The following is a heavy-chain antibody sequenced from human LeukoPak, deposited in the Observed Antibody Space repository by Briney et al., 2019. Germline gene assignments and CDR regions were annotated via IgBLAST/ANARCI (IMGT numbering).Heavy chain of an antibody. CDR3: ASPLGWEPSDGMDV. Sequence: GGSLRLSCAASGFNVGSNYMSWVRQTPGKGLKWVSVIYRGGATYYADSVKGRFTLSRDNSKNTLYLQMNSLRAEDTAVYYCASPLGWEPSDGMDVWGQGTTVTVSS. CDR1: GFNVGSNY. D-gene: IGHD1-26*01. V-gene: IGHV3-53*01. J-gene: IGHJ6*02. CDR2: IYRGGAT.